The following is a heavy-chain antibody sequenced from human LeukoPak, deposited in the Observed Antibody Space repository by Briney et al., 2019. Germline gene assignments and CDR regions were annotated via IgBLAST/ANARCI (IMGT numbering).Heavy chain of an antibody. J-gene: IGHJ4*02. CDR3: AISSLLWFGELSVLDY. CDR2: INPNSGGT. Sequence: ASVKVSCKASGYTFTGYYMHWVRQAPGQGLEWMGWINPNSGGTNYAQKFQGRVTMTRDTSISTAYMELSRPRSDDTVVYYCAISSLLWFGELSVLDYWGQGTLVTVSS. V-gene: IGHV1-2*02. D-gene: IGHD3-10*01. CDR1: GYTFTGYY.